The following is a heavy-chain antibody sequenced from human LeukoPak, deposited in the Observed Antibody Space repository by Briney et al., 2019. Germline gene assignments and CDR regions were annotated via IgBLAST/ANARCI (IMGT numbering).Heavy chain of an antibody. CDR2: ISGSGGTT. CDR1: GFTFSSYV. V-gene: IGHV3-23*01. Sequence: GGPLRLSCAASGFTFSSYVMSWVRQAPGKGLEWVSGISGSGGTTYYADSVKGRFTISRDNSKNTLYLQMNSLRADDTAVYYCAKGDGVPRYGGNSFSYWGQGTLVTVSS. D-gene: IGHD4-23*01. J-gene: IGHJ4*02. CDR3: AKGDGVPRYGGNSFSY.